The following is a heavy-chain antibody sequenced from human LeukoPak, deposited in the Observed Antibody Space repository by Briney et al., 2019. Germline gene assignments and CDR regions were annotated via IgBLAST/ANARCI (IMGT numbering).Heavy chain of an antibody. D-gene: IGHD3-22*01. CDR2: INHSGST. CDR3: AREVFYYDSSGQGPRYAFDI. CDR1: GGSFSGYY. V-gene: IGHV4-34*01. Sequence: SETLSLTCAVYGGSFSGYYWSWIRQPPGKGLEWIGEINHSGSTNYNPSLKSRVTISVDTSKNQFSLKLSSVTAADTAVYYCAREVFYYDSSGQGPRYAFDIWGQGTMVTVSS. J-gene: IGHJ3*02.